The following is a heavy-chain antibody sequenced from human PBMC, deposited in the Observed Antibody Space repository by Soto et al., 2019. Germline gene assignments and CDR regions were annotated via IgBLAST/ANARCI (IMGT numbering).Heavy chain of an antibody. D-gene: IGHD3-3*01. CDR3: ARDLTYYDFWSGYPYYYDGMDV. CDR1: GYSISSGYY. V-gene: IGHV4-38-2*02. CDR2: IYHSGST. Sequence: SETLSLTCTVSGYSISSGYYWGWIRPPPGKGLEWIGSIYHSGSTYYNPSLKSRVTISVDTSKNRFSLKLCSVTAADTAVYYCARDLTYYDFWSGYPYYYDGMDVLGQGTTVTVSS. J-gene: IGHJ6*02.